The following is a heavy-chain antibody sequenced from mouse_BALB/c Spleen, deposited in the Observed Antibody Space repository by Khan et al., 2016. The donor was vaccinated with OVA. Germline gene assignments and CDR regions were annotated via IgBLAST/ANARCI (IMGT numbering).Heavy chain of an antibody. CDR2: IYPGNVYT. CDR3: AREGYYGNYRAWFAY. D-gene: IGHD2-1*01. Sequence: QVQLKQSGPEVVKPGASVRISCKASGYSFTSYYINWVKQRPGQGLEWIGWIYPGNVYTKYNENFKGKATLTADKSSSTAYMHLSSLTSEDSAVYFCAREGYYGNYRAWFAYWGQGTLVTVSA. J-gene: IGHJ3*01. CDR1: GYSFTSYY. V-gene: IGHV1S56*01.